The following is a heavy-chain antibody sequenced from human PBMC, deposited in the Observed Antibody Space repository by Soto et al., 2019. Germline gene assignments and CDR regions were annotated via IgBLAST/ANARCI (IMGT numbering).Heavy chain of an antibody. CDR3: ARHPFEDGMDV. CDR1: GSRFSNYV. J-gene: IGHJ6*02. Sequence: SVKVSCKVSGSRFSNYVISWVRQAPGHGLEWLGRIIPIFNSTKYAQNFQGRVTITADKSTSTAYMELRSLRSDDTAVYYCARHPFEDGMDVWGQGTTVTVSS. CDR2: IIPIFNST. V-gene: IGHV1-69*06.